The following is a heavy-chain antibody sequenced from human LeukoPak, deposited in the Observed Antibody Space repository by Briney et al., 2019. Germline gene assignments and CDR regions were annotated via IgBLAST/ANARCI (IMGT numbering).Heavy chain of an antibody. Sequence: GGSLRLSCAASGFMFSSYGLHWVRQAPGKGLEWVALISYDGSNKYYAESVKGRFTISRDNSKNTLYLQMNSLRGEDTAVYYCANNIMGAPSDYRGQGTLVTVSS. J-gene: IGHJ4*02. D-gene: IGHD1-26*01. CDR2: ISYDGSNK. CDR1: GFMFSSYG. V-gene: IGHV3-30*18. CDR3: ANNIMGAPSDY.